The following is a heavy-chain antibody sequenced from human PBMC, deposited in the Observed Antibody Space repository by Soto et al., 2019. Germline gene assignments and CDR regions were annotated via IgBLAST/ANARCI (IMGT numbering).Heavy chain of an antibody. J-gene: IGHJ4*02. CDR2: ISYDGTSK. D-gene: IGHD5-12*01. CDR1: GFSFSRYS. Sequence: QVQLVESGGGVVQPGTSLRLSCAASGFSFSRYSMHWVRQAPGKGLEWLAVISYDGTSKYYGDSAKGRFTISRLNSNNMLYLQLNSLRAEDTALYYCARDPYSGYIFDSWGQGTLVTLSS. CDR3: ARDPYSGYIFDS. V-gene: IGHV3-30*03.